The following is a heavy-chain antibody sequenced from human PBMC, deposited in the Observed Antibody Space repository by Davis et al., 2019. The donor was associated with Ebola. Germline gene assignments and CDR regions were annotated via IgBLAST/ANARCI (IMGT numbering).Heavy chain of an antibody. CDR1: GGSISSYY. V-gene: IGHV4-4*07. D-gene: IGHD3-3*01. Sequence: SETLSLTCTVSGGSISSYYWSWIRQPPGKGLEWIGRIYTSGSTNYNPSLKSRVTMSVDTSKNQFSLKLSSVTAADTAVYYCARDLDVTIFGVVIPTYWYFDLWGRGTLVTVSS. J-gene: IGHJ2*01. CDR3: ARDLDVTIFGVVIPTYWYFDL. CDR2: IYTSGST.